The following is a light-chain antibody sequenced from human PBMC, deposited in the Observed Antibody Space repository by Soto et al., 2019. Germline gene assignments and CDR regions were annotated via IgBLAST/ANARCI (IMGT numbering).Light chain of an antibody. V-gene: IGLV2-14*01. CDR3: SSYTSSSTPYV. Sequence: QSVLTQPASVSGSPGQSITISCTGTSSDVGGYNYVSWYQQHPGKAPKLMIYDVSNRPSGVSNRFSGSKSGNXXXLTISGLQAEDEADYYCSSYTSSSTPYVFGTGXXXTVL. CDR1: SSDVGGYNY. CDR2: DVS. J-gene: IGLJ1*01.